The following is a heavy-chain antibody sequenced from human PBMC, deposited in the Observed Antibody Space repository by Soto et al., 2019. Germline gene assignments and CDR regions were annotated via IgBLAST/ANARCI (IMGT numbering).Heavy chain of an antibody. CDR2: VSGDGGST. D-gene: IGHD1-26*01. CDR1: VFPFRSFW. J-gene: IGHJ4*02. Sequence: QPGGSLRLSCAVSVFPFRSFWMYWVRQVPGKGLVWVSRVSGDGGSTSYTDSVKGRFFISRDNARNTLYLQMNSLTADDTGIYYCARDSTVGFYWGQGTPVTVSS. CDR3: ARDSTVGFY. V-gene: IGHV3-74*01.